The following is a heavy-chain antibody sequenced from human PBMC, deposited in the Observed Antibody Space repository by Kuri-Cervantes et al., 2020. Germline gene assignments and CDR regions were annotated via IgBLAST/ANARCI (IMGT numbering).Heavy chain of an antibody. Sequence: GESLKISCAASGFTFSSYDMHWVRQATGKGLEWVSAIGTAGDTYYPGSVKGRFTISRDNAKNSLYLQMNSLRAEDTAVYYCAKGHSSGYYYYFDYWGQGTLVTVSS. J-gene: IGHJ4*02. CDR1: GFTFSSYD. V-gene: IGHV3-13*01. CDR3: AKGHSSGYYYYFDY. D-gene: IGHD3-22*01. CDR2: IGTAGDT.